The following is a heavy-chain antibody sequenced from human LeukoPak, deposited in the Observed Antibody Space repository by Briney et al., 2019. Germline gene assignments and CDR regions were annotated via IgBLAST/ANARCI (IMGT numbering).Heavy chain of an antibody. V-gene: IGHV1-18*01. D-gene: IGHD1-14*01. Sequence: ASVKVSRKASGHTFTNSDITWVRQAPGQGLEWMGRISTSNGDTNYAAKLQGRVTMTTDTSTSTVYMELGSLTFDDTAVYFCARDPYHRLGPPLDLWGQGTLVTVSS. CDR3: ARDPYHRLGPPLDL. CDR2: ISTSNGDT. J-gene: IGHJ5*02. CDR1: GHTFTNSD.